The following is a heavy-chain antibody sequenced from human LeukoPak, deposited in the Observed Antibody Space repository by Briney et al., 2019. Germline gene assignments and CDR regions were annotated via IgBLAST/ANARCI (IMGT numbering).Heavy chain of an antibody. Sequence: SETLSLTCTVSGGSISTYYWSWIRQPAGKGLEWIGRIHTSGSTNFNPSLRSRVTMSVAASKNQFSMKLTSVTAADTAVYYCARGGNYDILTGYHTGYYFDYWGQGTLVTVSS. J-gene: IGHJ4*02. CDR3: ARGGNYDILTGYHTGYYFDY. CDR1: GGSISTYY. CDR2: IHTSGST. V-gene: IGHV4-4*07. D-gene: IGHD3-9*01.